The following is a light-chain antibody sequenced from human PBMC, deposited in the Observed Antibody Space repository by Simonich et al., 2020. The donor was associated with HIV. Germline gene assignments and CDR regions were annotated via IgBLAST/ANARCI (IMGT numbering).Light chain of an antibody. CDR2: WAS. CDR1: QSVLYSSNNKNY. Sequence: DIVMTQSPDSLAVSLGGRATINCKSSQSVLYSSNNKNYLAWYQQKPGQPPKLLIYWASTRASGVPARLSGSGSGTDFTLTISSLQAEDVAVYYCQQYYSTLWTFGQGTKVEIK. J-gene: IGKJ1*01. V-gene: IGKV4-1*01. CDR3: QQYYSTLWT.